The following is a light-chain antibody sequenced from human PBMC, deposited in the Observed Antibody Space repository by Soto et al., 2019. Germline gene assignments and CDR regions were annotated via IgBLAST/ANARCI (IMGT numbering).Light chain of an antibody. CDR3: CSYAGSSLV. J-gene: IGLJ1*01. V-gene: IGLV2-11*01. CDR1: SSDVGGYNY. CDR2: DVS. Sequence: QSALTQPRAVSGSPGQSVTISCTGTSSDVGGYNYVSWYQQHPGKAPKLMIYDVSKRPSGVPDRFSGSKSGNTASLTISGLQSEDEAEYYCCSYAGSSLVFGTGTKLTVL.